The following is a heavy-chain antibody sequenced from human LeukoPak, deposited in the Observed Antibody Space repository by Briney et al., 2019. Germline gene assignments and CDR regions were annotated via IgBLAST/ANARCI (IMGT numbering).Heavy chain of an antibody. J-gene: IGHJ3*01. CDR2: INPSGGST. CDR1: GYTFTRYY. D-gene: IGHD4-17*01. V-gene: IGHV1-46*01. Sequence: ASVKVSCKASGYTFTRYYMHWVRQAPGQGLEWMGVINPSGGSTSYSQKFQGKVTMTRDKSTSTVYMELSSLRSDDTAVYYCARGYGDYRDYDAFDVWGQGTMVTVSS. CDR3: ARGYGDYRDYDAFDV.